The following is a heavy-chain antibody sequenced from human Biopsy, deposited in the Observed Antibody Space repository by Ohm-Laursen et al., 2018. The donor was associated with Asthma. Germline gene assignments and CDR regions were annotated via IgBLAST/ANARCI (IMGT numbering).Heavy chain of an antibody. J-gene: IGHJ6*02. V-gene: IGHV3-30*03. CDR3: ARDKPSHIDYYYGMDV. CDR1: GFTFSTYG. CDR2: ITFDGSTQ. Sequence: SLRLSCSASGFTFSTYGMHWVRQAPGKGLEWVAVITFDGSTQHYGDSVKGRFTISRDNSKNMLFLQMNSLRAEDTAVYYCARDKPSHIDYYYGMDVWGQGTTVTVSS.